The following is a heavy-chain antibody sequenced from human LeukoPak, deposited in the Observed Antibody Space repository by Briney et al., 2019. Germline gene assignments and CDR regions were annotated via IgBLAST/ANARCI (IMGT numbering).Heavy chain of an antibody. CDR2: INPSGGST. CDR3: ARERVNVDTAMVFDY. D-gene: IGHD5-18*01. CDR1: GYTFTSYY. V-gene: IGHV1-46*01. Sequence: ASVKVSCKASGYTFTSYYMHWVRQVPGQGLEWMGIINPSGGSTSYAQKFQGRVTMTRDMSTSTVYMELSSLRSEDTAVYYCARERVNVDTAMVFDYWGQGTLVTVSS. J-gene: IGHJ4*02.